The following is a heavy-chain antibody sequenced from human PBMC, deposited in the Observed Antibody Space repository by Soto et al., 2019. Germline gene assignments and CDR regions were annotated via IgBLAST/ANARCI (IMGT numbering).Heavy chain of an antibody. CDR3: VRDGSKTLRDCFDP. CDR1: GYIFTAYS. CDR2: VNPSGGST. J-gene: IGHJ5*02. V-gene: IGHV1-46*01. D-gene: IGHD4-17*01. Sequence: GASVKVSCKASGYIFTAYSMHWVRQAPGQGLEWMGVVNPSGGSTNYAQKFQGRITMTRDTSTSTVYMDLSSLTSEDTGVYYCVRDGSKTLRDCFDPWGQGILVTVSS.